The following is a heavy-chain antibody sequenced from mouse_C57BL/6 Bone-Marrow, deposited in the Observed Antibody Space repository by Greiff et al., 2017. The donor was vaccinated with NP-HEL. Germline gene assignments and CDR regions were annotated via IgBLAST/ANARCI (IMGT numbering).Heavy chain of an antibody. J-gene: IGHJ2*01. CDR3: ARSYGSSRYYFDY. CDR2: IDPSDSYT. Sequence: VQLQQPGAELVKPGASVKLSCKASGYTFTSYWMQWVKQRPGQGLEWIGEIDPSDSYTNYNQKFKGKATLTVDTSSSTAYMQLSSLTSEDSAVYYCARSYGSSRYYFDYWGQGTTLTVSS. V-gene: IGHV1-50*01. CDR1: GYTFTSYW. D-gene: IGHD1-1*01.